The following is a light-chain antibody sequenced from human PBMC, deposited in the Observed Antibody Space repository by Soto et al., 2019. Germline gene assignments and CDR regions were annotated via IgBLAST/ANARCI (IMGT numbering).Light chain of an antibody. CDR3: QQYGSSPRSIT. CDR1: QSVSSSY. V-gene: IGKV3-20*01. Sequence: EIVLTQTPATLSLSPGERATLSCRASQSVSSSYLAWYQQKPGQAPRLLIYGASSRATGIPDRFSGSGSGTDFTLTISRLEPEDFAVYYCQQYGSSPRSITFGQGTLLETK. J-gene: IGKJ5*01. CDR2: GAS.